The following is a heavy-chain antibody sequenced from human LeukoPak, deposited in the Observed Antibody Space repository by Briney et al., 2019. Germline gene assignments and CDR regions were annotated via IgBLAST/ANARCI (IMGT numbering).Heavy chain of an antibody. CDR1: GGSISSYY. D-gene: IGHD3-22*01. CDR2: IYTSGST. CDR3: VRTMIVVVGDAFDI. Sequence: PSETLSLTCTVSGGSISSYYWSWIRQPAGKGLEWIGRIYTSGSTNYNPSLKSRVTMPVDTSKNQFSLKLSSVTAADTAVYYCVRTMIVVVGDAFDIWGQGTMVTVSS. J-gene: IGHJ3*02. V-gene: IGHV4-4*07.